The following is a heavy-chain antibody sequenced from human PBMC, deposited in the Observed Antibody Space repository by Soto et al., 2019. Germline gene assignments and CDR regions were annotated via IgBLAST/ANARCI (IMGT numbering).Heavy chain of an antibody. CDR1: GGSISSSSYY. Sequence: QLQLQESGPGLVKPSETLSLTCTVSGGSISSSSYYWGWIRQPPGKGLEWIGSIYYSGSTYYNPSPERRGTISVDTSKNQFARKLGVVNGAVTAVYYCSRGMGWELRGKGLVDYWGQGSLVTVSS. CDR2: IYYSGST. CDR3: SRGMGWELRGKGLVDY. J-gene: IGHJ4*02. D-gene: IGHD1-26*01. V-gene: IGHV4-39*01.